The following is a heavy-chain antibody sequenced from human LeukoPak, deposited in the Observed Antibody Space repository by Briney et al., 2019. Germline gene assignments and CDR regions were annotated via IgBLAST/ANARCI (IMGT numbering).Heavy chain of an antibody. J-gene: IGHJ4*02. CDR2: VHYTGRT. D-gene: IGHD4-17*01. CDR3: AIDNGDYRVVY. V-gene: IGHV4-39*01. Sequence: NASETLSRTCTVSGGSISSRSYYWGWVRQPPGEGLEWIGSVHYTGRTYHNPSLKSRVTISADTSKNQFSLKLNSVTAADTAVYYCAIDNGDYRVVYWGQGTLVTVSS. CDR1: GGSISSRSYY.